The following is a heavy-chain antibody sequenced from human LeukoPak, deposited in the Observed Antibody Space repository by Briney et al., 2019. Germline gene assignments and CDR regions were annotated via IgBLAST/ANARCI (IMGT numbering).Heavy chain of an antibody. Sequence: GGSLRLSCAASGVTFSSYAMSWVRQAPGKGLEWLSAISGSGSSTYYADSVKGRFTISRDNSKNTLYLQMNSLRAEDTAVYYCAKDLPYEVLWFGELLPTPYFDYWGQGTLVTVSS. CDR3: AKDLPYEVLWFGELLPTPYFDY. J-gene: IGHJ4*02. CDR1: GVTFSSYA. CDR2: ISGSGSST. D-gene: IGHD3-10*01. V-gene: IGHV3-23*01.